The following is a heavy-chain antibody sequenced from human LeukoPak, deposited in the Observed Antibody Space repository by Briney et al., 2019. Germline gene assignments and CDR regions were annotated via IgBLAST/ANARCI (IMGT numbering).Heavy chain of an antibody. V-gene: IGHV4-59*01. CDR2: VHNSGII. CDR3: ARGGWSLDY. CDR1: GGAISGIY. D-gene: IGHD6-19*01. J-gene: IGHJ4*02. Sequence: PSETLSLTCSVYGGAISGIYWTWTRLPPGKGLEWIGYVHNSGIINYSPSLKSRVAMSVDTSKNEVSLKLTSVTAADTAVYYCARGGWSLDYWGQGALVTVSS.